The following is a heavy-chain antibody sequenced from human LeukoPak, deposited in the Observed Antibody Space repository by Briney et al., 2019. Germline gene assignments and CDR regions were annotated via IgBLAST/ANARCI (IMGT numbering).Heavy chain of an antibody. CDR1: GFTFSRFW. CDR3: ARDESYAGDYPY. D-gene: IGHD4-17*01. Sequence: PGSSLRLSCAASGFTFSRFWMSWVRQAPGKGLEWVANIKEDGSEKYYVDSVKGRFTISGDNAKNSLYLQMNSRRAEDTAVYYFARDESYAGDYPYWGQGTLVTVSS. J-gene: IGHJ4*02. CDR2: IKEDGSEK. V-gene: IGHV3-7*01.